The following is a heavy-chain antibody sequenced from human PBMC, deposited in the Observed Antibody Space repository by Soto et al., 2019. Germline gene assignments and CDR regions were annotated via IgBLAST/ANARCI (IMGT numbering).Heavy chain of an antibody. J-gene: IGHJ4*02. CDR1: GGSFSGYY. CDR2: INHSGST. D-gene: IGHD3-9*01. CDR3: ARGSRYDILTGYYGATAFDY. Sequence: QVQLQQWGAGLLKPSETLSLTCAVYGGSFSGYYWSWIRQPPGKGLEWIGEINHSGSTNYNPSLKSRVTISVDTSKNQFSLKLSSVTAPDTAVYYCARGSRYDILTGYYGATAFDYWGQGTLVTVSS. V-gene: IGHV4-34*01.